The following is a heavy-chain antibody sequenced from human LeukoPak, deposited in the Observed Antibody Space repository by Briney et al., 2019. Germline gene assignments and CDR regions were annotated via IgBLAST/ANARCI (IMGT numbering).Heavy chain of an antibody. V-gene: IGHV3-23*01. CDR1: GFTFSTSA. J-gene: IGHJ4*02. CDR2: ISGSGGST. Sequence: GGSLRLSCAASGFTFSTSAMSWVRQAPGKGLEWVSTISGSGGSTYYADSVKGRFTISRDNSKNTLFLQMNSLRAEDTAMDYCAKRDTFYWGQGTLVTVSS. D-gene: IGHD5-18*01. CDR3: AKRDTFY.